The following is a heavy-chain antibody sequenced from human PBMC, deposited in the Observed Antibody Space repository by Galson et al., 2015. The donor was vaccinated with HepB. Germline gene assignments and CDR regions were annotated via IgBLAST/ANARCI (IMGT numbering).Heavy chain of an antibody. CDR1: GFTVSSNY. J-gene: IGHJ4*02. CDR2: IYSGGST. V-gene: IGHV3-53*04. D-gene: IGHD6-13*01. CDR3: ARSRSSWYWYFDY. Sequence: SLRLSCAASGFTVSSNYMSWVRQAPGKGLEWVSVIYSGGSTYYADSVKGRFTISRHNSKNTLYLQMNSLRAEDTAVHYCARSRSSWYWYFDYWGQGTLVTVSS.